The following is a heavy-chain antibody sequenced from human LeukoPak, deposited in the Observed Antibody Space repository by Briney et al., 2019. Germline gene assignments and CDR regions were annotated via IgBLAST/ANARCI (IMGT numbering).Heavy chain of an antibody. D-gene: IGHD1-1*01. CDR1: GFPFGSYW. V-gene: IGHV3-74*01. J-gene: IGHJ4*02. CDR2: ISSDGAMT. CDR3: ARVNSVYGNFGS. Sequence: GGSLRLSCAASGFPFGSYWMHGVRQAPGKGLVWVSRISSDGAMTYYADSVKGRFTISRDNAENTLYLQLNSLRAEDTAVYYCARVNSVYGNFGSCSRGTLVTVSS.